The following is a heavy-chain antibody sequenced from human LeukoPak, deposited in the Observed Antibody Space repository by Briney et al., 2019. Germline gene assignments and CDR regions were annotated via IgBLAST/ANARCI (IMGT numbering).Heavy chain of an antibody. J-gene: IGHJ4*02. CDR1: GFTFSSYA. CDR3: AKDSSGYSPLDY. Sequence: GSLRLSCAASGFTFSSYAMSWVRQAPGKGLEWVAVISYDGNNKYYADSVKGRFTISRDNSKNTLYLQMNSLRAEDTAVYYCAKDSSGYSPLDYWGQGTLVTVSS. V-gene: IGHV3-30*18. CDR2: ISYDGNNK. D-gene: IGHD3-22*01.